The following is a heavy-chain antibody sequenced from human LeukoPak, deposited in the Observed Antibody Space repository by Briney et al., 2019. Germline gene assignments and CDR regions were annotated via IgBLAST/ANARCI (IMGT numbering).Heavy chain of an antibody. V-gene: IGHV3-33*01. Sequence: GGSLRLSCEMSPFIFTGFAVHWVRQAPGEGLEWMAVIWKDGSKAFYGDAVRGRFTLARDNSKSTVFLEMNSLRAGDTAVYYCGRGNKSFDRWGQGTLVIVS. CDR2: IWKDGSKA. CDR3: GRGNKSFDR. CDR1: PFIFTGFA. J-gene: IGHJ1*01. D-gene: IGHD1/OR15-1a*01.